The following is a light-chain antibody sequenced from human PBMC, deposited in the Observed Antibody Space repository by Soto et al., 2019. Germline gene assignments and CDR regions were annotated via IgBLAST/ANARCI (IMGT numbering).Light chain of an antibody. CDR2: GVS. J-gene: IGKJ3*01. CDR3: QQYGNSGVT. V-gene: IGKV3-20*01. Sequence: EIVLTQSPGTLSLSPGERATLSCRASQSVNSNYLAWHQQKPGQAPRLLIYGVSSRATGIPDRFSGSGSGTDFTLTISRLEPEDCAVYYCQQYGNSGVTFGPGTKVDIK. CDR1: QSVNSNY.